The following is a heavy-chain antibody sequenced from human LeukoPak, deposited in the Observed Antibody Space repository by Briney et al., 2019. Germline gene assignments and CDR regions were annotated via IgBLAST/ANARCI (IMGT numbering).Heavy chain of an antibody. CDR2: IYYSGST. Sequence: SETLSLTCSASGGSITGYYWTWIRQPPGKGPEWTGYIYYSGSTDYNPSLKSRVTISVDTSNNQFSLTLSSVTAADTAVYFCARGLPGYSGGDDAFDVWGQGTLVTVS. CDR3: ARGLPGYSGGDDAFDV. J-gene: IGHJ3*01. V-gene: IGHV4-59*01. D-gene: IGHD6-19*01. CDR1: GGSITGYY.